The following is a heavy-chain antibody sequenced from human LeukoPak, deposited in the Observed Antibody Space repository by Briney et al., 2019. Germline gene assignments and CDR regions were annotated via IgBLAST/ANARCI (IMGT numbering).Heavy chain of an antibody. CDR1: GFTFSSYG. Sequence: GASLRLSCAASGFTFSSYGMHWVRQAPGKGLEWVAVISYDGSNKYYADSVKGRFTISRDNSKNTLYLQMNSLRAEDTAVYYCAKDADAFDIWGQGTMVTVSS. J-gene: IGHJ3*02. CDR3: AKDADAFDI. V-gene: IGHV3-30*18. CDR2: ISYDGSNK.